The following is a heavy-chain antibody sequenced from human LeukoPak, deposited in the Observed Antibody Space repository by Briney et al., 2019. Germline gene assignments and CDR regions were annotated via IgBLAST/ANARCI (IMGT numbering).Heavy chain of an antibody. Sequence: GGSLRLSCAASGFSFSTYGMHWVRQGPGKGLEWVAVISDGGTNKYYADSVKGLCTISRDNSKNALYPEMNSLSAEDTSVYYCAKGPNSSGGLYFDNWGQGTLVTVSS. CDR2: ISDGGTNK. CDR1: GFSFSTYG. D-gene: IGHD3-10*01. CDR3: AKGPNSSGGLYFDN. V-gene: IGHV3-30*18. J-gene: IGHJ4*02.